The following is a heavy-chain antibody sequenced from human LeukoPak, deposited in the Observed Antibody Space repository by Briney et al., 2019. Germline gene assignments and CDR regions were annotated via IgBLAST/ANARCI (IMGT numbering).Heavy chain of an antibody. CDR3: ARDNTDNLWAVGGKNCYYGRDV. CDR1: GGSISSYY. V-gene: IGHV4-4*07. D-gene: IGHD2/OR15-2a*01. CDR2: IYTSGST. Sequence: SETLSLTSTYPGGSISSYYCSWIRQPAGKRLEWIGRIYTSGSTNYYPSRKRRVTMSVDTSKNLFSLKLSSVTAADTAVYYCARDNTDNLWAVGGKNCYYGRDVWAQGTTVTVSS. J-gene: IGHJ6*02.